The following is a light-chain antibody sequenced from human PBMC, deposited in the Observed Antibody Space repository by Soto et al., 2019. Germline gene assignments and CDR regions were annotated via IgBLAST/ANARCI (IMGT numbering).Light chain of an antibody. J-gene: IGKJ2*01. CDR2: AAS. V-gene: IGKV1-39*01. CDR1: QSISSY. CDR3: QQSYNTPPYT. Sequence: DIQMTQSPSSLSASLGDRVTITCRASQSISSYLNWYQQKPGKAPKLLIYAASSLQSGVPSRFSGSGSGTDFTLTISSLQPEDFATYYCQQSYNTPPYTFGQGTKLEIK.